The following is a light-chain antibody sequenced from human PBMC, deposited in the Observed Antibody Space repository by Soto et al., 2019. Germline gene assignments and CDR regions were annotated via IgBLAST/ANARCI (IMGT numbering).Light chain of an antibody. J-gene: IGKJ5*01. CDR1: QGISSY. CDR2: AAS. Sequence: DIQLTQSPSFLSASVGDRVTITCRASQGISSYLAWYQQKPGKAPKLLIFAASTLQSAVPSRFSGSGSGTEFTLTISSLQPEDFATYYCQQVKSFPITFGKGSRLEIK. V-gene: IGKV1-9*01. CDR3: QQVKSFPIT.